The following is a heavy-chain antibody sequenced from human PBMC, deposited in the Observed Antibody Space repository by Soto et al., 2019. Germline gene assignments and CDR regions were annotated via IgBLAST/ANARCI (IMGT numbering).Heavy chain of an antibody. CDR3: ARDRWGSSVAFDI. Sequence: GGSLRLSCAASGFTVSSNYMSWVRQAPGKGLEWVSVIYSGGSTYYADSVKGRFTISRDNSKNTLYLQMNSLRAEDTAVYYCARDRWGSSVAFDIWGQGTMVTVSS. V-gene: IGHV3-53*01. J-gene: IGHJ3*02. D-gene: IGHD3-16*01. CDR2: IYSGGST. CDR1: GFTVSSNY.